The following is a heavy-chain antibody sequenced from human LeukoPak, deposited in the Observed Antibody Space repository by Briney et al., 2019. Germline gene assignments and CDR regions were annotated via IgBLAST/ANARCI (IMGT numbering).Heavy chain of an antibody. V-gene: IGHV1-2*02. J-gene: IGHJ5*02. CDR3: ARDQIWFGETHNWFDP. Sequence: ASVKVSCRASGYTFTGYYMHWVRQAPGQGLEWMGWINPNSGGTNYAQKFQGRVTMTRDTSISTAYMELSRLRSDDTAVYYCARDQIWFGETHNWFDPWGQGTLVTVSS. CDR1: GYTFTGYY. D-gene: IGHD3-10*01. CDR2: INPNSGGT.